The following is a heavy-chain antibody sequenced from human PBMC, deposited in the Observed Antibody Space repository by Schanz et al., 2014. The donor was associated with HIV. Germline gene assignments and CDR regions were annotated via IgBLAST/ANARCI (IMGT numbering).Heavy chain of an antibody. D-gene: IGHD5-18*01. CDR1: GFTFSSYG. Sequence: VQLVESGGGVVQPGRSLRLSCAASGFTFSSYGMHWVRQAPGKGLDWVSTISGSDGDTYYADSVKGRFTISRDNSRNALYLHMNSLRADDTAIYYCVKAYSSGFSGAGSWGQGALVTVSS. CDR3: VKAYSSGFSGAGS. J-gene: IGHJ5*02. CDR2: ISGSDGDT. V-gene: IGHV3-23*04.